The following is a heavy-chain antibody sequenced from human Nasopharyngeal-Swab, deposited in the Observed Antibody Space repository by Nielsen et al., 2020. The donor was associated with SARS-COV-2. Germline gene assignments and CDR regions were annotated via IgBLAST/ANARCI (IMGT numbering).Heavy chain of an antibody. CDR1: GFSFNNYG. CDR3: AKATQIFWFGQFRNDAFDV. D-gene: IGHD3-10*01. CDR2: ISYEGSKK. J-gene: IGHJ3*01. V-gene: IGHV3-30*18. Sequence: GESLKISCAASGFSFNNYGMHWVRQAPGKGLEWVAVISYEGSKKTYVASVEGPFTISRDFSKNTLFLQMSSLRPEDTAVYYCAKATQIFWFGQFRNDAFDVWGQGTMVTVSS.